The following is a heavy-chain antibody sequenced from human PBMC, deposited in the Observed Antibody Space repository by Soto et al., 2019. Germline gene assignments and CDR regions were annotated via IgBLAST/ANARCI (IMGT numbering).Heavy chain of an antibody. V-gene: IGHV4-34*01. CDR3: GKKYSRSSVIDI. D-gene: IGHD6-6*01. J-gene: IGHJ5*02. CDR2: INHSGST. CDR1: GGSFSDYY. Sequence: SETLSLTCAVYGGSFSDYYWSWIRQPPGKGLEWIGEINHSGSTNYNPSLKSRVTISVDTSKNQFSLRLSSVTAADTAVFYCGKKYSRSSVIDIWGQGTLVTVSS.